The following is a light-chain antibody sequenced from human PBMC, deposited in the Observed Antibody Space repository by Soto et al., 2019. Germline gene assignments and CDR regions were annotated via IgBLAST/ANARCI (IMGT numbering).Light chain of an antibody. J-gene: IGKJ4*01. Sequence: EIVLTQSPATLSLSPGERATLSCRASQSVSSYLAWYQQKPGQAPRLLIYDASNRATGIPARFSGSGSGTDFTLTIRSLEPEDFALYYCQQRSNWPALTFGGGTKVEIK. CDR1: QSVSSY. V-gene: IGKV3-11*01. CDR3: QQRSNWPALT. CDR2: DAS.